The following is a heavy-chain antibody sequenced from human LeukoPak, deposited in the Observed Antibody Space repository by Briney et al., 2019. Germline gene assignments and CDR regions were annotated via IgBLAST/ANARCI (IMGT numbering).Heavy chain of an antibody. V-gene: IGHV1-18*01. J-gene: IGHJ4*02. CDR1: GYTFSDFG. CDR2: ISAYNGDT. CDR3: ARGRPSDY. Sequence: GASVKVSCETSGYTFSDFGMSWVRQAPGRGLEWMGWISAYNGDTNYAHNLQGRVTMTTDTSTSTAYMELRSLRSDDTAVYYCARGRPSDYWGQGTLVTVSS.